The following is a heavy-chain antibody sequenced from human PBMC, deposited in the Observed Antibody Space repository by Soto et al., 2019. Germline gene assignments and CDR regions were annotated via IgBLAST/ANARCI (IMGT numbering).Heavy chain of an antibody. CDR1: LFTFISYA. V-gene: IGHV3-23*01. D-gene: IGHD1-7*01. J-gene: IGHJ6*02. Sequence: LXLSCAASLFTFISYAMSWFRQAPGKGLEWVSAISGSGGSTYYADSVKGRFTISRDNSKNTLYLQMNSLRAEDTAVYYCAKDHLWNYAVSMDVWGQGTTVTVSS. CDR3: AKDHLWNYAVSMDV. CDR2: ISGSGGST.